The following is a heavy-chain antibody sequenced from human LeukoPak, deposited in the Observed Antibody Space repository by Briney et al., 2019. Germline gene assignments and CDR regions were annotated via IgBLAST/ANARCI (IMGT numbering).Heavy chain of an antibody. CDR2: ISSSSSYI. CDR3: ARGVSGAYGD. D-gene: IGHD4-17*01. V-gene: IGHV3-21*01. J-gene: IGHJ4*02. Sequence: GGSLRLSCAASGFTFSSYSMNWVRQAPGKGLGWVSSISSSSSYIYYADSVKGRFTISRDNAKNSLYLQMNSLRAEDTAVYYCARGVSGAYGDWGQGTLVTVSS. CDR1: GFTFSSYS.